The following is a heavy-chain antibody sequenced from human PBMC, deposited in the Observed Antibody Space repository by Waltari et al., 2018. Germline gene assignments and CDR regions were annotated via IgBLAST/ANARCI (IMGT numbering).Heavy chain of an antibody. V-gene: IGHV4-39*01. CDR2: IYYSGST. D-gene: IGHD1-1*01. Sequence: QLQLQESGQGLVKPSETLSLTCTVSGGSISSSSYYWGWIRQPPGKGLEWIGSIYYSGSTYYNPSLKSRVTISVDTSKNQFSLKLSSVTAADTAVYYCARLLPNFTSRDYWGQGTLVTVSS. CDR3: ARLLPNFTSRDY. CDR1: GGSISSSSYY. J-gene: IGHJ4*02.